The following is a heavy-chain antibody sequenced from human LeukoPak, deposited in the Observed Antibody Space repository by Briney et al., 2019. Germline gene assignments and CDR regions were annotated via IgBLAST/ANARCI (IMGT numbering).Heavy chain of an antibody. J-gene: IGHJ5*02. CDR2: VFYSGHT. V-gene: IGHV4-59*11. D-gene: IGHD2-15*01. Sequence: SETLSLTCAVSGGSITSHSWSWIRQPPGKGLEWIGYVFYSGHTNYNPSLRSRITISVDTSKTQFSLRLTSVTAADTAVYYCARDTDRRSSPGSWFDPWGQGTLVTVSS. CDR3: ARDTDRRSSPGSWFDP. CDR1: GGSITSHS.